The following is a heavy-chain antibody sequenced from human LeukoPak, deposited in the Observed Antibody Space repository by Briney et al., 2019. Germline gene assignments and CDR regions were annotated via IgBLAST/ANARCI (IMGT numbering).Heavy chain of an antibody. D-gene: IGHD2-2*01. CDR3: ARRRVVPAAIGWFDP. J-gene: IGHJ5*02. Sequence: PSETLSLTCNVSGGSISGGGYYWGWIRQPPGKGLEWIGSIYYSGSTYYNPSLKSRVTISVDTSKNQFSPKLSSVTAADTAVYYCARRRVVPAAIGWFDPWGQGTLVTVSS. CDR1: GGSISGGGYY. CDR2: IYYSGST. V-gene: IGHV4-39*01.